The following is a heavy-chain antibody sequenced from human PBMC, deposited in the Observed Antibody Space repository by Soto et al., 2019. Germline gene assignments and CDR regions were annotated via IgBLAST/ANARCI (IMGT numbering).Heavy chain of an antibody. V-gene: IGHV3-33*01. CDR1: GFTFSSYG. CDR2: IWYDGSNK. J-gene: IGHJ4*02. Sequence: QVQLVESGGGVVQPGRSLRLSCAASGFTFSSYGMHWVRQAPGKGLEWVAVIWYDGSNKYYADSVKGRFTISGDNSKNTLYLQMNSLRAEDTAVYYCARDFTIFGVASPPDYWGQGTLVTVSS. CDR3: ARDFTIFGVASPPDY. D-gene: IGHD3-3*01.